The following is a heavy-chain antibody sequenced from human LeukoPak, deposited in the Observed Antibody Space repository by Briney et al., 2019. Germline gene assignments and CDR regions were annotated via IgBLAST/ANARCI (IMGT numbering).Heavy chain of an antibody. CDR1: GGSISSYY. CDR3: ARRLMAAAGIDY. D-gene: IGHD6-13*01. J-gene: IGHJ4*02. V-gene: IGHV4-34*01. CDR2: INHSGST. Sequence: SETLSLTCTVSGGSISSYYWSWIRQPPGKGLEWIGEINHSGSTNYNPSLKSRVTISVDTSKNQFSLKLSSVTAADTAVYYCARRLMAAAGIDYWGQGTLVTVSS.